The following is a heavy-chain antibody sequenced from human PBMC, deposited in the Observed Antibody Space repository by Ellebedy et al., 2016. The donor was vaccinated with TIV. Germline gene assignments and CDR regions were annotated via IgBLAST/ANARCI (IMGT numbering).Heavy chain of an antibody. D-gene: IGHD1-1*01. CDR2: IYYSGST. V-gene: IGHV4-39*01. CDR1: GGSISRSSYY. Sequence: SEALSLTCTVSGGSISRSSYYWGWIRQPPGKGLEWIGSIYYSGSTDYNPSLKSRVTISADTSKNQFSLRLSSVTAADTAVYYCSRLEYPDVDLNWYFDLWGRGTLVTVSS. CDR3: SRLEYPDVDLNWYFDL. J-gene: IGHJ2*01.